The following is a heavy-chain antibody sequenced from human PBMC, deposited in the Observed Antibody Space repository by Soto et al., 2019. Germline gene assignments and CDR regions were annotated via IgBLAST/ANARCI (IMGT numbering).Heavy chain of an antibody. CDR3: ARDTETLGPRANDALDI. J-gene: IGHJ3*02. V-gene: IGHV1-3*01. CDR1: GYTFSAYT. CDR2: INAGSGNT. Sequence: QAQLVQSGAEMKKPGASVKVSCKATGYTFSAYTVNWVRQAPGQSLEWMGWINAGSGNTKYSQNFQGRVSITRDTSASTFYMELTGLTSEDTAVYYCARDTETLGPRANDALDIWGQGTMVTVSS. D-gene: IGHD3-3*02.